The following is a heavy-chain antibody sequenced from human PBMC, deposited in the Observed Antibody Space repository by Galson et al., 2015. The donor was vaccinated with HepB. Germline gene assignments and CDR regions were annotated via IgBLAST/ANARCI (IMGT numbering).Heavy chain of an antibody. D-gene: IGHD2-15*01. V-gene: IGHV3-23*01. CDR3: AKDLGAGGGSCFDY. J-gene: IGHJ4*02. Sequence: SLRLSCAPSGFTFSSFAMSWVRQAPGKGLEWVSAISGNGINIYYADSVKGRFTISRDNSKNTLYLQMNSLRADDTAIYYCAKDLGAGGGSCFDYWGQGALVTVSS. CDR1: GFTFSSFA. CDR2: ISGNGINI.